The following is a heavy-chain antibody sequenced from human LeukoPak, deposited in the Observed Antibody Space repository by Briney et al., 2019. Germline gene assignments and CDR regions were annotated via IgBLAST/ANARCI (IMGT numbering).Heavy chain of an antibody. V-gene: IGHV1-18*01. Sequence: ASVKVSCKASGYTFSNYGISWVRQAPGQGLEWLGWISGYNGNTNYAQKFQGRDSMTTDTSTSTAYMELTSLTSDDTAMYYCTRLVIYPAYYYYMDVWGEGTTLTVYS. D-gene: IGHD4-23*01. J-gene: IGHJ6*03. CDR2: ISGYNGNT. CDR1: GYTFSNYG. CDR3: TRLVIYPAYYYYMDV.